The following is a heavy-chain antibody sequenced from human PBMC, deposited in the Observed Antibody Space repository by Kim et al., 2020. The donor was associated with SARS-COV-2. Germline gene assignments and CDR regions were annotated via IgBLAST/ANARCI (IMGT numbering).Heavy chain of an antibody. D-gene: IGHD5-12*01. J-gene: IGHJ4*02. V-gene: IGHV3-33*06. CDR3: AKDRSWEYSGYDSCFDF. CDR1: GFIFSSYG. CDR2: IWYDGTKK. Sequence: GGSLRLSCAASGFIFSSYGMHWVRQAPGKGLEWVAVIWYDGTKKSYTDSVKGRFTISRDNSKNTLYLQMNSLRAEDTAVYYCAKDRSWEYSGYDSCFDFWGQGGLVIVSS.